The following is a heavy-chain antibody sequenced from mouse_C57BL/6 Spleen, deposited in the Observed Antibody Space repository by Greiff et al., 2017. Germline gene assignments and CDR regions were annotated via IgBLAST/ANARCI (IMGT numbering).Heavy chain of an antibody. Sequence: VQLQQPGAELVRPGASVTLSCKASGYTFTDYEMHWVKQTPVHGLEWIGAIDPETGGTAYNQKFKGKAILTADKSSSTAYMELRSLTSEDSAVYYCTRGGPRAMDYWGQGTSVTVSS. V-gene: IGHV1-15*01. CDR1: GYTFTDYE. CDR3: TRGGPRAMDY. CDR2: IDPETGGT. J-gene: IGHJ4*01.